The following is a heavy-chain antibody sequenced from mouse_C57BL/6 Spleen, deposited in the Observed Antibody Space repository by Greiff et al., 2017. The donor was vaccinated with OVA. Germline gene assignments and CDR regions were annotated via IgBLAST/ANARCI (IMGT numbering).Heavy chain of an antibody. Sequence: QVTLKVCGPGILQSSQTLSLTCSFSGFSLSTSGMGVSWIRQPSGKGLEWLAHIYWDDDKRYNPSLKSRLTISKDTSRNQVFLKITSVDTADTATYYCAREGSSYGYFDVWGTGTTVTVSS. CDR1: GFSLSTSGMG. J-gene: IGHJ1*03. V-gene: IGHV8-12*01. D-gene: IGHD1-1*01. CDR3: AREGSSYGYFDV. CDR2: IYWDDDK.